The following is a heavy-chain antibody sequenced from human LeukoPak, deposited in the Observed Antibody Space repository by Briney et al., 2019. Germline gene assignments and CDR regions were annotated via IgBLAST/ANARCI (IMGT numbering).Heavy chain of an antibody. J-gene: IGHJ6*02. V-gene: IGHV3-9*01. D-gene: IGHD2-21*01. CDR3: AKGLLRYYYYYGMDV. CDR2: ISWNSGSI. CDR1: GFTFDDYA. Sequence: GGSLRLSCAASGFTFDDYAMHWVRQAPGKGLEWVSGISWNSGSIGYADSVKGRFTISRDNAKNSLYLQMNSLRAEDTALYYCAKGLLRYYYYYGMDVWGQGTTVTVSS.